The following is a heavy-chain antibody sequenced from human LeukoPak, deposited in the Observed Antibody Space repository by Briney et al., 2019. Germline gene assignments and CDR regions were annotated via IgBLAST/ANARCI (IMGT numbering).Heavy chain of an antibody. V-gene: IGHV3-9*01. Sequence: PGGSLRLSCAASGFTFSNAWMSWVRQAPGKGLEWVSGISWNSGSIGYADSVKGRFTISRDNAKNSLYLQMNSLRAEDTALYYCAKVGITMIVVGPFDYWGQGTLVTVSS. D-gene: IGHD3-22*01. CDR2: ISWNSGSI. CDR3: AKVGITMIVVGPFDY. CDR1: GFTFSNAW. J-gene: IGHJ4*02.